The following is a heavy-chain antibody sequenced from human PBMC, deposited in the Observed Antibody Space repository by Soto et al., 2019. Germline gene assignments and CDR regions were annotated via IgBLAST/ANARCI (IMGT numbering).Heavy chain of an antibody. J-gene: IGHJ4*02. Sequence: GGALRLSRAAPGFTFDDYAMPRGRPTPGKGPGWGSGISWNSGSIGYADSVKGRFTISRDNAKNSLYLQMNSLRAEDTALYYCAKVSLTVVLRYFDWLLGPFDYWGQGTLVTVSS. V-gene: IGHV3-9*01. CDR1: GFTFDDYA. CDR2: ISWNSGSI. CDR3: AKVSLTVVLRYFDWLLGPFDY. D-gene: IGHD3-9*01.